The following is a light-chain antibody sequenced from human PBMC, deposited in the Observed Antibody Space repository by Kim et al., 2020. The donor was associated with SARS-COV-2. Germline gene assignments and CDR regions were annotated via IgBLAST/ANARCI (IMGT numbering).Light chain of an antibody. V-gene: IGKV3-20*01. CDR2: GSS. CDR1: PGVSSHY. Sequence: SPGATPTLSCRASPGVSSHYLTSYHQKPLQAHTLPIHGSSSRATGLPDKFSGSGSVTDFTLTITRLEPQDFALYYCQQYSNSPATFGHGPKVEVK. CDR3: QQYSNSPAT. J-gene: IGKJ1*01.